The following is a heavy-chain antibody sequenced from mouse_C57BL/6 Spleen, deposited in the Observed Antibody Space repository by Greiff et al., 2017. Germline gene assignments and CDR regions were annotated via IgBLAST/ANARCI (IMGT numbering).Heavy chain of an antibody. CDR3: ARRDGSSLYYAMDY. J-gene: IGHJ4*01. CDR2: INPNNGGT. Sequence: VQLQQSGPELVKPGASVKISCKASGYTFTDYYMNWVKQSHGKSLEWIGDINPNNGGTSYNQKFKGKAKLTVDKSSSTAYIELRILTSEDSAVYYCARRDGSSLYYAMDYWVQGTSVTVSS. V-gene: IGHV1-26*01. D-gene: IGHD1-1*01. CDR1: GYTFTDYY.